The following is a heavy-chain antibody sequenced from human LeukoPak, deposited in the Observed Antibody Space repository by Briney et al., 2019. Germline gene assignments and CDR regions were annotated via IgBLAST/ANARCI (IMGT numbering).Heavy chain of an antibody. CDR2: IYSGGST. V-gene: IGHV3-53*04. Sequence: GGSLRLSCVASGFTISSNYMSWVRQAPGKGREWVSSIYSGGSTYHADSVKGRFTISRHTSENTLYPQMNSLRADDTAVYYCARRTYYSDAFDVWGQGTMVTVSS. CDR3: ARRTYYSDAFDV. J-gene: IGHJ3*01. D-gene: IGHD3-16*01. CDR1: GFTISSNY.